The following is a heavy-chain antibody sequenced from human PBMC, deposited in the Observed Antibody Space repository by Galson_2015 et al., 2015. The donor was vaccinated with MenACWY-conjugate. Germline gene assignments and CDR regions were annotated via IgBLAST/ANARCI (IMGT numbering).Heavy chain of an antibody. V-gene: IGHV1-3*01. J-gene: IGHJ5*02. Sequence: SVKVSCKASGSTFINYAMHWMRQAPGQRLEWMGWINVGSGNTRSSQKFQDRVTITTDTSATTAYMELSSLRSEDTAVYYCARAPLGYSYDSFDPWGQGTLVTVSS. CDR3: ARAPLGYSYDSFDP. CDR2: INVGSGNT. D-gene: IGHD5-18*01. CDR1: GSTFINYA.